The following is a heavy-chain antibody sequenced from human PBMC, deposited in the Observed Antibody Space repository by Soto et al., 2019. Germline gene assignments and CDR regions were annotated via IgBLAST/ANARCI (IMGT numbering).Heavy chain of an antibody. CDR3: ASLIYDSSNFYDNDY. V-gene: IGHV3-73*01. CDR2: SRSKANNYAT. J-gene: IGHJ4*02. Sequence: GGCLRLSCAASGFTFSGSAVHWVRQASGKGLEWVARSRSKANNYATTYAASVKGRFTISRDESKNTTYLQMNSLKTEDTAIYYCASLIYDSSNFYDNDYWGQGTLVTVSS. CDR1: GFTFSGSA. D-gene: IGHD3-22*01.